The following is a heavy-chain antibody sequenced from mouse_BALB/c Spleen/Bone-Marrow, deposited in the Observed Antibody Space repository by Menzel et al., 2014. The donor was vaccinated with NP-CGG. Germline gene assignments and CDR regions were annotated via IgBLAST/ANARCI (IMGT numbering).Heavy chain of an antibody. J-gene: IGHJ3*01. V-gene: IGHV4-1*02. D-gene: IGHD1-2*01. CDR2: INPDRSTI. CDR1: GFDFSTYW. CDR3: ARLHYYGYGAY. Sequence: EVHLVESGGGLVQPGGSLKLSCAASGFDFSTYWMNWVRQAPGKGLEWIGEINPDRSTINYAPSLKDKFIISRDNAKNTPYLLMSRVRSEDTALYYCARLHYYGYGAYWGQGTLVTVSA.